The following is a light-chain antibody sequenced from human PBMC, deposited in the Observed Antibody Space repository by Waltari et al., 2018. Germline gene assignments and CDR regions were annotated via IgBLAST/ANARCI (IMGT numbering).Light chain of an antibody. J-gene: IGLJ2*01. V-gene: IGLV3-21*02. Sequence: SCVLTQPPSVSVAPGQSARITCGGNNIESKSVHWYQQKPGQAPLLVVFDDSDRPSGIPERFSGSNSGNSATLTISRVEAGDEADYYCQVWDRSSDHVVFGGGTKLTVL. CDR2: DDS. CDR3: QVWDRSSDHVV. CDR1: NIESKS.